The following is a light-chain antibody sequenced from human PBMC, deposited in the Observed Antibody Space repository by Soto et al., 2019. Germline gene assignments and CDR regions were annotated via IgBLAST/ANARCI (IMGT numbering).Light chain of an antibody. Sequence: DIQMTLFPSTLPASIGDRVTITCRASQSISNWLAWYQQKPGTAPKVLIYAASSLQSGVPSRFSGSGSGTDFTLTISSLQPEDFATYYCQQSYSTPRTFGQGTKVEI. V-gene: IGKV1-39*01. CDR3: QQSYSTPRT. CDR1: QSISNW. J-gene: IGKJ1*01. CDR2: AAS.